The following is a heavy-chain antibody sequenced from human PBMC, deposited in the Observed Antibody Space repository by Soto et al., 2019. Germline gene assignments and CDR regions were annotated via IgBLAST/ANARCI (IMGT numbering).Heavy chain of an antibody. CDR1: GGSFSGYY. D-gene: IGHD6-13*01. CDR3: ARGPTDYSSSWYARGMDV. CDR2: INHSGST. J-gene: IGHJ6*02. Sequence: PSETLSLTCGVYGGSFSGYYWSWIRQPPGKGLEWIGEINHSGSTNYNPSLKSRVTISVDTSKNQFSLKLSSVTAADTAVYYCARGPTDYSSSWYARGMDVWGQGTTVT. V-gene: IGHV4-34*01.